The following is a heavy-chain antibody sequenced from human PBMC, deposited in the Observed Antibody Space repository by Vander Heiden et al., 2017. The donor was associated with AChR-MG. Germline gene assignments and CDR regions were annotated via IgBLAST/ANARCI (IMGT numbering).Heavy chain of an antibody. J-gene: IGHJ6*02. D-gene: IGHD6-6*01. CDR2: MSCDGRNK. CDR3: ARPPIAARPSYYYYYGMDV. CDR1: AFPLSSYS. Sequence: QVPLVASGVGVVQPGTFLSPSCAASAFPLSSYSISWVRQATGKGLEEVAVMSCDGRNKYYADYVKGRITSSRDNSKNTLYLQMKSLRAEEAAVYYGARPPIAARPSYYYYYGMDVWGQGTTVTVSS. V-gene: IGHV3-30*04.